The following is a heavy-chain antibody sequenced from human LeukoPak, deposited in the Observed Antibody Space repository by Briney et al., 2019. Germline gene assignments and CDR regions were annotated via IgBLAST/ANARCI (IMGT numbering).Heavy chain of an antibody. CDR2: ISWDGIST. CDR3: AKDVYASSGYYFDY. CDR1: GFTFDDYA. Sequence: GGSLRLSCAASGFTFDDYAMHWVRQAPGKGLEWVSLISWDGISTHYADSVKGRFTISRDNSKNFLYLQMNSLRGEDTALYYCAKDVYASSGYYFDYWGQGTLVTVSS. J-gene: IGHJ4*02. D-gene: IGHD3-22*01. V-gene: IGHV3-43D*03.